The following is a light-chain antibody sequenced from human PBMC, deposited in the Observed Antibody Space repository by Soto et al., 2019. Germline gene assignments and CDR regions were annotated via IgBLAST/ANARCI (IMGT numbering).Light chain of an antibody. CDR2: DVN. V-gene: IGLV2-11*01. CDR1: SSDVGGYNY. CDR3: CSYAGTFVV. Sequence: QSALTQPRSVSGSPGQSVTISCTGTSSDVGGYNYVSWYQQHPGKVPKLMIYDVNKRPSGVPDRFSGSKSGNTASLTISGLHAEDEADYYCCSYAGTFVVFGGGTKLTVL. J-gene: IGLJ2*01.